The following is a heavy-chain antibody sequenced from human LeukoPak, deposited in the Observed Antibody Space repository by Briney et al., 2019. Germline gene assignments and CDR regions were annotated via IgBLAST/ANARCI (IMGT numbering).Heavy chain of an antibody. V-gene: IGHV1-69*05. Sequence: PVKVSCKASGGTFSSYAISWVRQAPGQGLEWMGGIIPIFGTANYAQKFQGRVTITTDESTSTAYMELSSLRSEDTAVYYCARPREGYSAFMDVWGKGTTVTVSS. J-gene: IGHJ6*03. CDR3: ARPREGYSAFMDV. D-gene: IGHD5-12*01. CDR2: IIPIFGTA. CDR1: GGTFSSYA.